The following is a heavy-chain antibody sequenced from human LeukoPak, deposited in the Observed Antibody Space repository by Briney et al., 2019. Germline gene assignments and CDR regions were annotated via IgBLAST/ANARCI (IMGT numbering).Heavy chain of an antibody. CDR2: IYYSGST. CDR1: GGSISSSSYY. J-gene: IGHJ4*02. V-gene: IGHV4-39*07. D-gene: IGHD7-27*01. CDR3: ARATLNWVLAYYFDY. Sequence: SETLSLTCTVSGGSISSSSYYWGWIRQPPGEGLEWIGSIYYSGSTYYNPSLKSRVTISVDTSKNQFSLKLSSVTAADTAVYYCARATLNWVLAYYFDYWGQGTLVTVSS.